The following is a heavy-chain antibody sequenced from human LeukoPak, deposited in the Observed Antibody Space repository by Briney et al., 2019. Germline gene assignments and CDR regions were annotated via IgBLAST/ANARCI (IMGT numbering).Heavy chain of an antibody. J-gene: IGHJ2*01. CDR2: ISYNSDTV. D-gene: IGHD2-21*02. CDR3: TKDYCGGDCYSGWYFDL. V-gene: IGHV3-9*01. Sequence: GGSLRLSCAASGFTFDDYAMHWVRQAPGKGLEWVSGISYNSDTVAYADSVKGRFTISRDNAKNSLYLQMDSLRAEDTALYYCTKDYCGGDCYSGWYFDLWGRGTLVTVSS. CDR1: GFTFDDYA.